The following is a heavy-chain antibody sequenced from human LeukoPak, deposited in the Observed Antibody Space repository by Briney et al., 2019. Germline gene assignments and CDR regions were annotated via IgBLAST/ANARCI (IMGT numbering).Heavy chain of an antibody. CDR2: ISAYNGNT. J-gene: IGHJ6*03. V-gene: IGHV1-18*01. CDR1: GYTFTSYG. Sequence: GASVKVSCKASGYTFTSYGISWVRQAPGQGLEWMGWISAYNGNTNYAQKLQGRVTMTTDTSTSTAFMELRSLRSDDTAVYYCARSTGTSYYYYYYYMDVWGKGTTVTVSS. D-gene: IGHD1-1*01. CDR3: ARSTGTSYYYYYYYMDV.